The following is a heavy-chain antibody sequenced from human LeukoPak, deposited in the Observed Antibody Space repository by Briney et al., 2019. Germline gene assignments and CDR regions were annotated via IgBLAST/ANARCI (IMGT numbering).Heavy chain of an antibody. CDR2: ISTSGANT. J-gene: IGHJ4*02. V-gene: IGHV3-23*01. D-gene: IGHD4-17*01. CDR3: AKGGATVIDY. Sequence: PGGSLRLSCAASGFTFSSYAMGWARQGPGKGLEWVSSISTSGANTYYADSVKGRFTISRDNSKNTLYLQMNSLRADDTAVYYCAKGGATVIDYWGQGTLVTVSS. CDR1: GFTFSSYA.